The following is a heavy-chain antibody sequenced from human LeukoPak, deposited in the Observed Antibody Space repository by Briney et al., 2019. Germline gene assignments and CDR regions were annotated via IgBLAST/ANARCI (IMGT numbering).Heavy chain of an antibody. CDR3: ATHPGGLQSGFDN. J-gene: IGHJ4*02. D-gene: IGHD5-24*01. CDR2: IYPGDSDT. V-gene: IGHV5-51*01. Sequence: GESLKISCKGSGYSFTSYWIGWVRQMPGKALEWMGIIYPGDSDTRYSPSFQGQVTISVDRSSSTAYIQWSRLKASDTAMYYCATHPGGLQSGFDNWGQGTLVTVSS. CDR1: GYSFTSYW.